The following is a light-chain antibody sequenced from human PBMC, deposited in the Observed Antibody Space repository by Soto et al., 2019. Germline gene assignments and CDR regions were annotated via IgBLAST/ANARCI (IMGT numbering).Light chain of an antibody. J-gene: IGKJ1*01. CDR1: QSLVHGDGRTY. V-gene: IGKV2-30*02. CDR3: TQGTNRPT. CDR2: RVS. Sequence: VMTQSALSLTVTVGQPASISCRSSQSLVHGDGRTYLNWFHQRPGQSPRSLMYRVSNRDSGVPDRFSGRGSGTDFTLKISKVVVGAVGVSDCTQGTNRPTF.